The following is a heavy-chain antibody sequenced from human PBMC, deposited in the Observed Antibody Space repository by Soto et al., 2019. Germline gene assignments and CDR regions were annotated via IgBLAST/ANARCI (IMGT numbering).Heavy chain of an antibody. CDR1: GGFISTYF. D-gene: IGHD3-3*01. Sequence: PSETLSLTCTVSGGFISTYFWSWIRQVPGKGPEWIGYIFYNWTTNTNPALSVRGSMSVYTANNQFTVKLNSVTATATAVYFCARSPAQSRFLVLWFDPWGPGTQVTVSS. CDR2: IFYNWTT. CDR3: ARSPAQSRFLVLWFDP. V-gene: IGHV4-59*01. J-gene: IGHJ5*02.